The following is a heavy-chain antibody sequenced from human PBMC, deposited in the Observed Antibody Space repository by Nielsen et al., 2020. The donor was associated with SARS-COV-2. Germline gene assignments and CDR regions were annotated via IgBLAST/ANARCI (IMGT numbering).Heavy chain of an antibody. CDR2: IYFSGRT. CDR1: GGSISSGGYY. J-gene: IGHJ6*02. CDR3: ARESSGYDHYNYGMDV. V-gene: IGHV4-31*03. Sequence: TLSLTCTVSGGSISSGGYYWSWIRHHPGKGLEWIGYIYFSGRTCHNPSLKSRVTISVDTSKNQFSLSLRSVTAADTAVYYCARESSGYDHYNYGMDVWGQGTTVTVSS. D-gene: IGHD5-12*01.